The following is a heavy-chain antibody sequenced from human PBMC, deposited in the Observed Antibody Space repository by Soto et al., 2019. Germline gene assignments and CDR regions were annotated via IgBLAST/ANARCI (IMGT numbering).Heavy chain of an antibody. V-gene: IGHV4-39*01. CDR1: GGSISSSSYY. CDR2: IYYSGST. CDR3: ASLGYCSGGSCYSGLGCDYGFGDAFDI. J-gene: IGHJ3*02. D-gene: IGHD2-15*01. Sequence: ASETLSLTCTVSGGSISSSSYYWGWIRQPPGKGLEWIGSIYYSGSTYYNPSLKSRVTISVDTSKNQFSLKLSSVTAADTAVYYCASLGYCSGGSCYSGLGCDYGFGDAFDIWGQGTMVTVSS.